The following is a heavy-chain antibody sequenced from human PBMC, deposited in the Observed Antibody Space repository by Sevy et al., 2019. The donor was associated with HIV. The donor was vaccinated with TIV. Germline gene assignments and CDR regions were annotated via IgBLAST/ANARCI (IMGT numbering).Heavy chain of an antibody. CDR1: GFTFTNAW. CDR2: IRSNTDGGTT. Sequence: GGSLRLSCAVSGFTFTNAWMGWVRQAPGKGLEWVGRIRSNTDGGTTDYAAPLKGRFTISRDDSKTTLYLQMNILKSADTAVYYCTTERAYGDYKGGFDYWGQGTLVTVSS. CDR3: TTERAYGDYKGGFDY. J-gene: IGHJ4*02. V-gene: IGHV3-15*01. D-gene: IGHD4-17*01.